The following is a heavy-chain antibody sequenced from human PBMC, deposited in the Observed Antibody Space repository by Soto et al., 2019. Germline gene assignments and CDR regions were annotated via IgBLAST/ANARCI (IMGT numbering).Heavy chain of an antibody. V-gene: IGHV1-69*06. CDR2: IIPISGAA. CDR1: GGTFSNYV. CDR3: ARAYLGRLPRRADYYYAMDV. D-gene: IGHD1-26*01. Sequence: QVQLVQSGAEVKKPGSSVKVSCKASGGTFSNYVVNWVRQAPGQGLEWMGRIIPISGAANYAQKFQGRVTITADKSTSTSYMELSSLRSEDTAVYYCARAYLGRLPRRADYYYAMDVWGRGTTVTVSS. J-gene: IGHJ6*02.